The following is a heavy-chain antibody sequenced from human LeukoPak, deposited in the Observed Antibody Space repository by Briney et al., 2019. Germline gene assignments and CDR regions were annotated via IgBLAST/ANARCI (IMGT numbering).Heavy chain of an antibody. CDR1: GYIFTGYY. Sequence: ASVKVSCKASGYIFTGYYMHWVRQAPGQGLEWMGWINCNNGGTHYAQKFQGRATMTRDTSISTAYMEVTRLTTDDTAVYYCARGYGDYTLMESWGQGTLVTVSS. V-gene: IGHV1-2*02. CDR2: INCNNGGT. J-gene: IGHJ5*02. CDR3: ARGYGDYTLMES. D-gene: IGHD4-17*01.